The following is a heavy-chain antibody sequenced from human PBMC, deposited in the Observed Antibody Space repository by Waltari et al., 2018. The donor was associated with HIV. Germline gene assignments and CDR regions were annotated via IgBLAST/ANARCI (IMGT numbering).Heavy chain of an antibody. Sequence: QPGGSLRLSCTASGFTFSNYGMHWVRQAPGKGLQWVAFTRYDGTNKYYVDSVKGRFIISRDNSKNTLSLQMHSLRAEDTAVYYCAKAPHHYGSSGPVYWGQGTLVTVSS. CDR1: GFTFSNYG. J-gene: IGHJ4*02. D-gene: IGHD3-22*01. V-gene: IGHV3-30*02. CDR2: TRYDGTNK. CDR3: AKAPHHYGSSGPVY.